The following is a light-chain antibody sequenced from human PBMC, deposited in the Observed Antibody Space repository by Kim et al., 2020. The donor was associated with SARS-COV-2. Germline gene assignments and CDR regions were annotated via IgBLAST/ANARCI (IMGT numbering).Light chain of an antibody. Sequence: SPGERATLSCRASQSVSSNLAWYQQKPGQAPRLLIYGASTRATGIPARFSGSGSGTEFTLTISSLQSEDFAVYYCQQYNNWPPGTFGQGTKVEIK. CDR1: QSVSSN. J-gene: IGKJ1*01. CDR2: GAS. CDR3: QQYNNWPPGT. V-gene: IGKV3-15*01.